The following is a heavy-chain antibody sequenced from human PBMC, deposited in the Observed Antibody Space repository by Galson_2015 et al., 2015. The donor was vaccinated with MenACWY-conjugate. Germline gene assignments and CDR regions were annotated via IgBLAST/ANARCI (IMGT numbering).Heavy chain of an antibody. J-gene: IGHJ1*01. V-gene: IGHV1-69*06. CDR1: GGTFSRHA. Sequence: SVKVSCKASGGTFSRHAISWVRQAPGQGLEWMGRIIPPYDTTKYAQKFQGRVTLTADKSTSTAHMELARLRSADTAVYYCATSSLFDDRTVLPAATCYFQRWAQGTLVTVSP. CDR2: IIPPYDTT. D-gene: IGHD2-2*01. CDR3: ATSSLFDDRTVLPAATCYFQR.